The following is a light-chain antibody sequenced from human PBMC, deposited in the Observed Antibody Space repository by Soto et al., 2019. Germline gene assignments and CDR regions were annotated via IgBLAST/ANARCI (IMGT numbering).Light chain of an antibody. J-gene: IGKJ5*01. Sequence: EIVLSQSPVSLALSPGDTGTLSCRASESISGNYLAWYQQQPGQAPRLLIYGTSNRATGIPDRFSGSGSGTDFSLTISRLEPEDFALYYCQQYGHSLSLTFGQGTRLEI. CDR3: QQYGHSLSLT. CDR2: GTS. CDR1: ESISGNY. V-gene: IGKV3-20*01.